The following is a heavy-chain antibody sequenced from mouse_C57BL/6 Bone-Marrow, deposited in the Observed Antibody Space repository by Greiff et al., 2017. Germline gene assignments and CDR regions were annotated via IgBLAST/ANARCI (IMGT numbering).Heavy chain of an antibody. CDR2: LDPENGDT. J-gene: IGHJ1*03. Sequence: VQLQQSGAELVRPGASVKLSCTASGFNIKDDYMHWVKQRPEQGLEWIGWLDPENGDTEYASKFQGKAPITADTSSNTACLQLSSLTSEDTAVYYCTTVITTVVAYYWYFDVWGTGTTGTVSS. CDR3: TTVITTVVAYYWYFDV. V-gene: IGHV14-4*01. CDR1: GFNIKDDY. D-gene: IGHD1-1*01.